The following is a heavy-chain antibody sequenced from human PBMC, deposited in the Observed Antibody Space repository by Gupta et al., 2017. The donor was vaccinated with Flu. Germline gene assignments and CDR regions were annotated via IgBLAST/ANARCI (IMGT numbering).Heavy chain of an antibody. V-gene: IGHV3-15*01. CDR3: TTDLSGGYAFDI. CDR1: GFTFITPY. J-gene: IGHJ3*02. D-gene: IGHD2/OR15-2a*01. CDR2: IKTIDDGGTT. Sequence: EVPLVESGGGLVKPGGALRLSCSASGFTFITPYMSWVRQAPGKGLDWVGRIKTIDDGGTTDYAAPVKGRFVISRDDYRNTLYLQMHSLKPEDTAVYYCTTDLSGGYAFDIWGQGTGVIVSS.